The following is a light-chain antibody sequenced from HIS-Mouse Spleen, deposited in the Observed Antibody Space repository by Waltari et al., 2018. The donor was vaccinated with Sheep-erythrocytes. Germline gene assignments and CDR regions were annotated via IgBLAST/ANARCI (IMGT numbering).Light chain of an antibody. V-gene: IGLV2-11*01. CDR1: SSNVGGYHS. Sequence: QSALTQPRSVSGSPGQSFPIPCTGPSSNVGGYHSVSWYQQHPGKAPKLMIYDVSKRPSGVPDRFSGSKSGNTASLTISGLQAEDEADYYCCSYAGSYTYVFGTGTKVTVL. CDR2: DVS. J-gene: IGLJ1*01. CDR3: CSYAGSYTYV.